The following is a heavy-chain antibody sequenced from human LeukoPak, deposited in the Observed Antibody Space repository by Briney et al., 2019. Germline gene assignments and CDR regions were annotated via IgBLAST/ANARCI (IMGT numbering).Heavy chain of an antibody. CDR2: VGISSGNT. D-gene: IGHD2-2*01. V-gene: IGHV3-48*01. J-gene: IGHJ4*02. Sequence: GGSLRLSCAASGFTFSDYSMNWVRQAPGKGLEWISYVGISSGNTKYADSVKGRFTISGDKAKNSLYLQMNSLRVEDTAVYYCARDTKYAFDNWGQGTLVSVSS. CDR3: ARDTKYAFDN. CDR1: GFTFSDYS.